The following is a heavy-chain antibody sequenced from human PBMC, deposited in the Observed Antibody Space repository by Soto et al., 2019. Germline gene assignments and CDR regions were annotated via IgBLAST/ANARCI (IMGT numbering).Heavy chain of an antibody. D-gene: IGHD2-2*01. CDR1: GFTFDDYT. Sequence: GGSLRLSCAASGFTFDDYTLHWVRQAPGKGLEWVSLISWDGNSTYYADSVKGRFTISRDNSKNSLYLQMNSLRSEDTALYYCAKERAVVAPETIHSFGMDVWGQGTTVTLSS. V-gene: IGHV3-43*01. J-gene: IGHJ6*02. CDR3: AKERAVVAPETIHSFGMDV. CDR2: ISWDGNST.